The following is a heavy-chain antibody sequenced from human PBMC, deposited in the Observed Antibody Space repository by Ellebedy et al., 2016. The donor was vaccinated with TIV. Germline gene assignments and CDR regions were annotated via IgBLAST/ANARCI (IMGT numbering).Heavy chain of an antibody. CDR2: IYYSGST. CDR3: ARWFGELLYVRWFDP. CDR1: GGSLSSSSSY. V-gene: IGHV4-39*01. D-gene: IGHD3-10*01. Sequence: SETLSLTCTVSGGSLSSSSSYWGWIRQPPGKGLEWIGSIYYSGSTYYNPSLDSRVTISVDTSKDQFSLKLSSVTAADTAVYYCARWFGELLYVRWFDPWGQGTLVTVSS. J-gene: IGHJ5*02.